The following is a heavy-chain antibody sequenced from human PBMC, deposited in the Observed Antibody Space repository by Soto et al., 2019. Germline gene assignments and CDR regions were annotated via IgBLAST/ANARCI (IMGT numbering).Heavy chain of an antibody. Sequence: SETLSLTCTVSGGSISSGDYYWSWIRHPPGKGPEWIGYISYSGSTYYNPSLKSRVAISIDTSKDQFSLMLSSVTAADTAVYFCARAKRRHFRAGADSFYPWGQGTLVTVSS. D-gene: IGHD3-10*01. CDR2: ISYSGST. J-gene: IGHJ5*02. CDR3: ARAKRRHFRAGADSFYP. CDR1: GGSISSGDYY. V-gene: IGHV4-30-4*01.